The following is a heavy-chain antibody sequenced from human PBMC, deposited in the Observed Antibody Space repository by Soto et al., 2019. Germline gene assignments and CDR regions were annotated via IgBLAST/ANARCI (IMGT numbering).Heavy chain of an antibody. Sequence: SETLSLTCAVYGGSFSGYYWTWIRQPPGKGLEWIGEITHSGSTNYNPSLKSRVTISVDTSKNQFSLNLNSVTAADTAVYYCARSSVRGWSYWGQGTLVTV. J-gene: IGHJ4*02. D-gene: IGHD3-10*02. V-gene: IGHV4-34*01. CDR2: ITHSGST. CDR1: GGSFSGYY. CDR3: ARSSVRGWSY.